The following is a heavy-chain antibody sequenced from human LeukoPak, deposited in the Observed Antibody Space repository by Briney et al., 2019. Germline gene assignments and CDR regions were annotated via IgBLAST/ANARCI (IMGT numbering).Heavy chain of an antibody. CDR1: EGTFRSDT. Sequence: SVKVSCKASEGTFRSDTINWVRQATGQGLEWMGGITPVFGTLKYAQKFKGRVTITADESTTTSYMGLSGLTSDDTAIYHCARGGGNFYGSGSSRQYYYYFMDVWGTGTTVTVSS. CDR2: ITPVFGTL. J-gene: IGHJ6*03. V-gene: IGHV1-69*01. D-gene: IGHD3-10*01. CDR3: ARGGGNFYGSGSSRQYYYYFMDV.